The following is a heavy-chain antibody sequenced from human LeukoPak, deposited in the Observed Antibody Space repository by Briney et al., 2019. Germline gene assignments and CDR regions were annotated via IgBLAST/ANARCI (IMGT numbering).Heavy chain of an antibody. Sequence: SETLSLTCAVYGGSFSGYYWSWIRQPPGKGLEWIGEINHSGSTNYNPSLKSRVTISVDTSKNQFSLKLSSATAADTAVYYCASHQYGSGSYYHDYWGQGALVTVSS. CDR2: INHSGST. D-gene: IGHD3-10*01. V-gene: IGHV4-34*01. CDR1: GGSFSGYY. CDR3: ASHQYGSGSYYHDY. J-gene: IGHJ4*02.